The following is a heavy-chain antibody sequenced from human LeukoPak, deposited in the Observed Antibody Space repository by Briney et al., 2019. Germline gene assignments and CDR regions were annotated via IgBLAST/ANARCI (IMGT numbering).Heavy chain of an antibody. CDR1: GFTFNNYE. D-gene: IGHD6-19*01. J-gene: IGHJ4*02. CDR2: ISSSGSIR. V-gene: IGHV3-48*03. CDR3: SRKAYGSGWF. Sequence: GGSLRLSCVASGFTFNNYEMSWVRQAPGKGLEWVSYISSSGSIRYYSDSVKGGFTISRANAKKSLSLQMDTLRVEDTGFYYCSRKAYGSGWFWGQGIMVIVSS.